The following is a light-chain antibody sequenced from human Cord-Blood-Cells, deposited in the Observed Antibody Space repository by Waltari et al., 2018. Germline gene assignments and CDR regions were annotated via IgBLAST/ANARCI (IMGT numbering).Light chain of an antibody. V-gene: IGKV1-39*01. J-gene: IGKJ3*01. CDR1: QSISSY. CDR2: AAS. CDR3: QQSYSTPFT. Sequence: DIQMTQSPSSLSASVGDRVTITCRASQSISSYLNWYQQKPGKAPKLRIYAASSLQSGVPSSFSGSGSGTDFTLTIRSLQPEDFTTYYCQQSYSTPFTFGPGTKVDI.